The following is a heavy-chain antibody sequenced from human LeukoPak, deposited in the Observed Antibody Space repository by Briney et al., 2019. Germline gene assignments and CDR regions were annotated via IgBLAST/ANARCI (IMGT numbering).Heavy chain of an antibody. CDR1: GGSISSSSYY. D-gene: IGHD2-2*01. J-gene: IGHJ6*03. Sequence: SETLSLTCTVSGGSISSSSYYWGWIRQPPGKGLEWIGSIYYSGSTYYNPSLKSRVTISVDTSKNQFSLKLSSVTAADTAVYYCARLLRDRTYHLPDYYYYMDVWGKGTTVTVSS. CDR2: IYYSGST. V-gene: IGHV4-39*01. CDR3: ARLLRDRTYHLPDYYYYMDV.